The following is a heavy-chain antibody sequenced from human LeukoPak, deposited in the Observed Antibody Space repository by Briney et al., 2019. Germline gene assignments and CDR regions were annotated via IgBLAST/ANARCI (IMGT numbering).Heavy chain of an antibody. D-gene: IGHD5-18*01. CDR3: ASTAMEGLFDY. V-gene: IGHV4-4*09. CDR1: GGSISSYY. CDR2: IYTSGST. J-gene: IGHJ4*02. Sequence: PSETLSHTCTVSGGSISSYYWSWIRQPPGKGLEWIGYIYTSGSTNYNPSLKSRVTISVDTSKNQFSLKLSSVTAADTAVYYCASTAMEGLFDYWGQGTLVTVSS.